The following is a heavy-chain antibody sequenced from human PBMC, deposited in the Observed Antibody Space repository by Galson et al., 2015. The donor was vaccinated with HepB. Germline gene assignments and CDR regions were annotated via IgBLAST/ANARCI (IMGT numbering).Heavy chain of an antibody. CDR2: IKQDGSEK. V-gene: IGHV3-7*01. D-gene: IGHD3-10*01. CDR3: ARGRGNYYGSGSYGHFDY. Sequence: SLRLSCAASGFTFSSYWMSWVRQAPGKGLEWVANIKQDGSEKYYVDSVKGRFTISRDNAKNSLYLQMNSLRAEDTAVYYCARGRGNYYGSGSYGHFDYWGQGTLVTVSS. CDR1: GFTFSSYW. J-gene: IGHJ4*02.